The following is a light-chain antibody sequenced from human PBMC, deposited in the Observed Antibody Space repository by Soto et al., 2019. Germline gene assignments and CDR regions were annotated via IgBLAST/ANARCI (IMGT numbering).Light chain of an antibody. Sequence: QSVLTQPPSVSAAPGQKVTISCSGTTSNVANNFVSWYRQSPGKAPKLLIYDDIRRPSGIPDRFSASKSGTSATLGITGLQTGDEADYYCGSWDSSLTANVFGTGTKVTVL. CDR1: TSNVANNF. CDR3: GSWDSSLTANV. V-gene: IGLV1-51*01. CDR2: DDI. J-gene: IGLJ1*01.